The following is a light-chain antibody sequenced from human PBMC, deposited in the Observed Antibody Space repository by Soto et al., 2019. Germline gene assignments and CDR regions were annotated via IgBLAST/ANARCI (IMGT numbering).Light chain of an antibody. CDR1: QSIGSW. CDR2: DAS. J-gene: IGKJ1*01. V-gene: IGKV1-5*01. CDR3: QQYNSYSRT. Sequence: DIQMTQSPSTLSASVGDRVTITCRASQSIGSWLAWYQQKPGKAPKLLIYDASSLESGVPSRFSGSGSGTEFTLTISSPQPDDFATYYCQQYNSYSRTFGQGTKVEIK.